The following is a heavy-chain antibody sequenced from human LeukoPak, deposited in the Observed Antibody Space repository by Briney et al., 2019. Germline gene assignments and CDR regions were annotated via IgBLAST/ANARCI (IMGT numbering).Heavy chain of an antibody. V-gene: IGHV4-38-2*02. CDR2: IYHSGST. D-gene: IGHD2-15*01. CDR1: GYSTSSGFY. Sequence: PSETLSLTCTVSGYSTSSGFYWGWIRQPPGKGLECIGSIYHSGSTNYNPSLKSRVTISVDTSKNQFSLKLSSVTAADTAVYYCARHVWSSSGSEAFDIWGQGTMVTVSS. J-gene: IGHJ3*02. CDR3: ARHVWSSSGSEAFDI.